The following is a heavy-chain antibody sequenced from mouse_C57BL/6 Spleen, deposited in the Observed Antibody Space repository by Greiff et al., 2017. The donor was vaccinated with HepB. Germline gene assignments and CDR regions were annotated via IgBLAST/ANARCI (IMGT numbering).Heavy chain of an antibody. CDR1: GYTFTSYW. V-gene: IGHV1-69*01. CDR3: ARVTNYFDY. CDR2: IDPSDSYT. J-gene: IGHJ2*01. Sequence: QVQLQQPGAELVMPGASVKLSCKASGYTFTSYWMHWVKQRPGQGLEWIGEIDPSDSYTNYNQKFKGKSTLTVDKSSSTAYMQLSSLTSEDSAVYYCARVTNYFDYWGQGTTLTVSS. D-gene: IGHD2-3*01.